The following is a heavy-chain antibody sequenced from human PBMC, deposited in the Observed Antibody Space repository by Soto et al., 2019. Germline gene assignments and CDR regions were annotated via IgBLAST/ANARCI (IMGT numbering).Heavy chain of an antibody. D-gene: IGHD3-3*01. J-gene: IGHJ4*02. CDR1: GFTFSGSA. CDR3: TIFGVELFDY. V-gene: IGHV3-73*01. Sequence: PGGSLRLSCAASGFTFSGSAMHWVRQASGKGLEWVGRIRSKANSYATAYAASVKGRFTISRDDSKNTAYLQMNSLKTEDTAVYYCTIFGVELFDYWGQGTLVTVSS. CDR2: IRSKANSYAT.